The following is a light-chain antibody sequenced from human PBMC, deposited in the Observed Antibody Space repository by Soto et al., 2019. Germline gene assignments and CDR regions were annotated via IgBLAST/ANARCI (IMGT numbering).Light chain of an antibody. V-gene: IGLV2-8*01. CDR2: EVS. Sequence: QSALTQPPSASGSPGQSVTISCTGTSSDVGGNNYVSWYQQHPGKAPKLMIYEVSKRPSGVPDRSSGSKSGNTASLTVSGLQAEDEADYYCSSYAGSNNLVFGGGTKVTVL. CDR3: SSYAGSNNLV. CDR1: SSDVGGNNY. J-gene: IGLJ2*01.